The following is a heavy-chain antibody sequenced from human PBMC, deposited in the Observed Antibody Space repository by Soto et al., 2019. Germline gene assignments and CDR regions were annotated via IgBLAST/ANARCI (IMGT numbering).Heavy chain of an antibody. Sequence: HPXVSLSLSFAASGFIVSDYAMSWVRQAPGKGLERVSVISESGGSTHYADSVRGRFTVSRDNSKNSLSLRMNSLRDEDTAVYFCAKRSQYSSGWYSPIFDYWGQGALVTVSS. CDR3: AKRSQYSSGWYSPIFDY. CDR1: GFIVSDYA. CDR2: ISESGGST. V-gene: IGHV3-23*01. D-gene: IGHD6-13*01. J-gene: IGHJ4*02.